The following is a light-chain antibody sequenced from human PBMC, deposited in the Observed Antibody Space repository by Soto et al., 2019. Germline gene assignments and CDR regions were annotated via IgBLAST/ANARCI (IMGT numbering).Light chain of an antibody. Sequence: EIVFTQSPGTLSLSPGERATLSCRASQSVSSSYLAWYQQKPGQAPRLLIYGASSRATGIPDRFSGSGSGTDFTLTINRLEPEDFAVYYCQQYGSSRWTFGQGTKVDIK. V-gene: IGKV3-20*01. CDR3: QQYGSSRWT. CDR1: QSVSSSY. J-gene: IGKJ1*01. CDR2: GAS.